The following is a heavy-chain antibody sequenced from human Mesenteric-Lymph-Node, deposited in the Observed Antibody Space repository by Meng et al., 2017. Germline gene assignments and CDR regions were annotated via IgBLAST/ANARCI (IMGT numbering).Heavy chain of an antibody. CDR1: GYTFTSYG. CDR3: ASWDYYGSGSRDGLAPHDY. CDR2: ISAYNGNT. Sequence: ASVKVSCKASGYTFTSYGISWVRQAPGQGLEWMGWISAYNGNTNYAQKLQGRVTMTTDTSTSTAYMELRSLRSDDTAVYYCASWDYYGSGSRDGLAPHDYWGQGTLVTVSS. J-gene: IGHJ4*02. V-gene: IGHV1-18*01. D-gene: IGHD3-10*01.